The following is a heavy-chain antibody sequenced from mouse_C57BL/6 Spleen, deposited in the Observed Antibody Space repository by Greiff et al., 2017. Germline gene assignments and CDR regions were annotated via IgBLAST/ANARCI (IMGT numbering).Heavy chain of an antibody. J-gene: IGHJ1*03. Sequence: EVKLMESGGGLVKPGGSLKLSCAASGFTFSSYTMSWVRQTPEKRLEWVATISGGGGNTYYPDSVKGRFTISRDNAKNTLYLQMSSLRSEDTALYYCAREDCYGSSYWYFEVWGTGTTVTVSS. CDR1: GFTFSSYT. D-gene: IGHD1-1*01. V-gene: IGHV5-9*01. CDR2: ISGGGGNT. CDR3: AREDCYGSSYWYFEV.